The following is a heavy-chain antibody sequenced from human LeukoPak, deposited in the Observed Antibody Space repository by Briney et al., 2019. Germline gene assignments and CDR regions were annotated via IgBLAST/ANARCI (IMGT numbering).Heavy chain of an antibody. Sequence: GESLMISCKGSGYSFTSYWIGWVRQMPGKGLEWMGIIYPGDSDTRYSPSLQGQVTISADKSISTAYLQWSSLKASDTAMYYCALHATYNWFDPWGQGTLVTVSS. V-gene: IGHV5-51*01. D-gene: IGHD2-2*01. CDR2: IYPGDSDT. J-gene: IGHJ5*02. CDR3: ALHATYNWFDP. CDR1: GYSFTSYW.